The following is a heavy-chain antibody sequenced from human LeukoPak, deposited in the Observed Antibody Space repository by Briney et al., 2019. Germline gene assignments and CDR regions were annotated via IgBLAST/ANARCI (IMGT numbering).Heavy chain of an antibody. CDR1: GGSISSSSYY. J-gene: IGHJ4*02. CDR2: IYYSGST. Sequence: SETLSLTCTVSGGSISSSSYYWGWIRQPPGKGLEWIGSIYYSGSTYYNPSLKSRVTISVDTSKNQFSLKLSSVTAADTAVYYCARLMTRARYYDSGGYYRPFDYWAREPWSPSPQ. V-gene: IGHV4-39*07. CDR3: ARLMTRARYYDSGGYYRPFDY. D-gene: IGHD3-22*01.